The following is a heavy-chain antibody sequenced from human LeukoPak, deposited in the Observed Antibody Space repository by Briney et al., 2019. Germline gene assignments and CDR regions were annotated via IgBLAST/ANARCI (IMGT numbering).Heavy chain of an antibody. CDR2: IIPILGTA. V-gene: IGHV1-69*01. CDR3: ARGEDYHDSSGYYALCY. Sequence: SVKVSCKASGGTFSSYAISWVRQAPGQGLEWMGGIIPILGTANYAQKFQGRVTITADESTSTAYMELSSLRSEDTAVYYCARGEDYHDSSGYYALCYWGQGTLVTVSS. D-gene: IGHD3-22*01. J-gene: IGHJ4*02. CDR1: GGTFSSYA.